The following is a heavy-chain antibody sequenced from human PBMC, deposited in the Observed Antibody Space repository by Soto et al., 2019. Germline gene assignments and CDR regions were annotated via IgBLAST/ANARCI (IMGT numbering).Heavy chain of an antibody. V-gene: IGHV4-30-2*01. Sequence: SETLSLTCSVSGGSITSGNSYSWSWIRQPPGKGLEWIGSIPHTGSTSYNPSLKSRVSMSVDKSKNQFSLKLSSVTAADMAVYYCARAVTPYFGTWFDPWGQGTLVTVSS. CDR1: GGSITSGNSYS. CDR3: ARAVTPYFGTWFDP. CDR2: IPHTGST. J-gene: IGHJ5*02. D-gene: IGHD3-10*01.